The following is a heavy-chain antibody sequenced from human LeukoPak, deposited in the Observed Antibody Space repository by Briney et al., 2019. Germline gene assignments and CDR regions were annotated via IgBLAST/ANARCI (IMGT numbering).Heavy chain of an antibody. CDR3: AKDLTQLWFYYFDY. J-gene: IGHJ4*02. CDR2: ISGSGGST. Sequence: GGSLRLSCAASGFTFSSYAMSWVSQAPGKGLEWVSAISGSGGSTYYADSVKGRFTISRDNSKNTLYLQMNSLRAEDTAVYYCAKDLTQLWFYYFDYWGQGTLVTVSS. CDR1: GFTFSSYA. V-gene: IGHV3-23*01. D-gene: IGHD5-18*01.